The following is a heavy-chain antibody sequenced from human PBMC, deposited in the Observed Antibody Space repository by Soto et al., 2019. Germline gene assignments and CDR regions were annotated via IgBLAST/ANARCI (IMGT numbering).Heavy chain of an antibody. CDR1: GGTFSSYA. J-gene: IGHJ5*02. CDR2: VIPIFGTA. Sequence: SVQVSCKASGGTFSSYAISWVRQAPGQGLEWMGGVIPIFGTANYAQKFQGRVTITADKSTSTAYMELSSLRSEDTAVYYCARARFGGSGYYTVYNWFDPWGQVTLVTFAS. V-gene: IGHV1-69*06. CDR3: ARARFGGSGYYTVYNWFDP. D-gene: IGHD3-3*01.